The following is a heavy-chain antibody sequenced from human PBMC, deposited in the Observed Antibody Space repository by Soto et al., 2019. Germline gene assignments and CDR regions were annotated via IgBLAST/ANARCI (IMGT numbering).Heavy chain of an antibody. CDR3: ARDYHGDYGVVCDY. CDR1: GFTFSSYA. J-gene: IGHJ4*02. CDR2: ISYDGSNK. V-gene: IGHV3-30-3*01. D-gene: IGHD4-17*01. Sequence: QVQLVESGGGVVQPGRSLRLSCAASGFTFSSYAMHWVRQAPGKGLEWVAVISYDGSNKYYADSVKGRFTISRDNSKNTLYLQMNRLRAEDTAVDYCARDYHGDYGVVCDYWGQGTLVTVSS.